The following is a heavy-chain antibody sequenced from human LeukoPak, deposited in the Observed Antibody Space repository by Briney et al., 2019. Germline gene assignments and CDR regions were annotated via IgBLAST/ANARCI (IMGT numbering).Heavy chain of an antibody. CDR1: GGSISGYY. D-gene: IGHD6-19*01. V-gene: IGHV4-59*12. CDR3: ARGNSGWYH. CDR2: IYYSGST. J-gene: IGHJ5*02. Sequence: SETLSLTCIVSGGSISGYYWTWIRQPPGKGLEWIGYIYYSGSTNYSPSLKSRVTISVDTSKNQFSLKPSSVTAADTAVYFCARGNSGWYHWGQGTLVTVSS.